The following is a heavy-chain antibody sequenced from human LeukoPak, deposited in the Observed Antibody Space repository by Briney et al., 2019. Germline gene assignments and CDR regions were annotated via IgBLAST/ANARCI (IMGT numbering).Heavy chain of an antibody. D-gene: IGHD5-18*01. Sequence: GGSLRLSCAASGFTFSSYSMNWVRQAPGKGLEWVSSISSSSSYIYYADSVKGRFTISRDNAKNSLYLQMNSLRAEDTAVYYCAKGSALGYRVPGYWGQGTLVTVSS. J-gene: IGHJ4*02. V-gene: IGHV3-21*04. CDR2: ISSSSSYI. CDR3: AKGSALGYRVPGY. CDR1: GFTFSSYS.